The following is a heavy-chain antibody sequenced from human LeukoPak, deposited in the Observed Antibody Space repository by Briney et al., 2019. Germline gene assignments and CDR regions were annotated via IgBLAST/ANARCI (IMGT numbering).Heavy chain of an antibody. V-gene: IGHV3-21*01. CDR3: ARGKGYMVRGIYGMDV. Sequence: GGSLRLSCAASGFTFSSYSMNWVRQAPGKGLEWVSSISSSSSYIYYADSVKGRFTISRDNAKNSLYLQMNSLRAEDTAVYYCARGKGYMVRGIYGMDVWGQGTTVTVSS. CDR2: ISSSSSYI. CDR1: GFTFSSYS. J-gene: IGHJ6*02. D-gene: IGHD3-10*01.